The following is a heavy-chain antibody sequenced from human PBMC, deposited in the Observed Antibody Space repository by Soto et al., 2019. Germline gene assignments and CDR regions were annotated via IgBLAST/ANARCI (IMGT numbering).Heavy chain of an antibody. CDR2: ISSSSSYI. CDR3: ARVEGGWSEFDY. D-gene: IGHD6-19*01. V-gene: IGHV3-21*01. CDR1: GFTFSSYS. Sequence: SGGSLRLPCAASGFTFSSYSMNWVRQAPGKGLEWVSSISSSSSYIYYADSVKSRFTISRDNAKNSLYLQMNSLRAEDTAVYYCARVEGGWSEFDYWGQGTLVTVSS. J-gene: IGHJ4*02.